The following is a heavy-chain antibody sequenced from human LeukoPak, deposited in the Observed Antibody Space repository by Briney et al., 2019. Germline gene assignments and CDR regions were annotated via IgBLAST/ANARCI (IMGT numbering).Heavy chain of an antibody. V-gene: IGHV3-23*01. CDR3: AKDLATVTSYYFDY. Sequence: GSLKLSCSASGFTFSSYAMSWVRQAPGEGLEWVSAISGSGGSTYYADSVKGRFTISRDNSKNTLYLQMNSLRAEDTAVYYCAKDLATVTSYYFDYWGQGTLVTVSS. CDR1: GFTFSSYA. D-gene: IGHD4-17*01. CDR2: ISGSGGST. J-gene: IGHJ4*02.